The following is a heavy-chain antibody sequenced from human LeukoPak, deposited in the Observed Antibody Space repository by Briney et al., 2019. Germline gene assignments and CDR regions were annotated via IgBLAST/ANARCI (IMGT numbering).Heavy chain of an antibody. Sequence: PSETLSLTCAVYGGSFSGYYWTWIRQPPGKGLEWIGEIHYSGSATYNPYLKSRVTISVNTSKNQFSLKMNAVTAADTAVYYCARGQWFRAFWGRGTPVTVSS. D-gene: IGHD3-10*01. CDR2: IHYSGSA. CDR1: GGSFSGYY. J-gene: IGHJ4*02. CDR3: ARGQWFRAF. V-gene: IGHV4-34*01.